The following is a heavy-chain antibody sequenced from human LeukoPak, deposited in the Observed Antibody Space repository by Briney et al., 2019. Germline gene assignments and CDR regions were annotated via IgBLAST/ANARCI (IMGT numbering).Heavy chain of an antibody. CDR2: IKQDGSEK. J-gene: IGHJ2*01. Sequence: GGSLRLSCAASGFTFNNHWMSWVRQAPGKGLEWVANIKQDGSEKNYVDSVKGRFTISRDNAKNSLILQMNSLRVEDTAVYYCAREGQWLVRYFDLWGRGTLVTVSS. CDR1: GFTFNNHW. CDR3: AREGQWLVRYFDL. D-gene: IGHD6-19*01. V-gene: IGHV3-7*01.